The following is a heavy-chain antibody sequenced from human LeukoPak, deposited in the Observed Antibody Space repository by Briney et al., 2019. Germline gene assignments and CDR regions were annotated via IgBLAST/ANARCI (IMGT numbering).Heavy chain of an antibody. CDR1: GGSISSSSYY. CDR3: ARPGGGLYYYYYYYMDV. J-gene: IGHJ6*03. Sequence: SETLSLTRTVSGGSISSSSYYWGWIRQPPGKGLEWIGSIYYSGSTYYNPSLKSRVTISVDTSKNQFSLKLSSVTAADTAVYYRARPGGGLYYYYYYYMDVWGKGTTVTVSS. V-gene: IGHV4-39*07. D-gene: IGHD3-16*01. CDR2: IYYSGST.